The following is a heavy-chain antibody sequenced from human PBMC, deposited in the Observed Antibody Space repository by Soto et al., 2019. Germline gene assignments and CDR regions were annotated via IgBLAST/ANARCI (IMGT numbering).Heavy chain of an antibody. CDR2: ISSSRSYI. V-gene: IGHV3-21*01. J-gene: IGHJ3*02. CDR1: GFTFSSYS. D-gene: IGHD3-22*01. CDR3: ARGYHYYGSSGYDTGVAFDI. Sequence: EVQLVESGGGLVKPGGSLRLSCAASGFTFSSYSMNWVRQAPGKGLEWVSSISSSRSYIYYADSVKGRSTISRDNAKTALDLQMNSRRAEATAVDYCARGYHYYGSSGYDTGVAFDIWGEGTMVTVSS.